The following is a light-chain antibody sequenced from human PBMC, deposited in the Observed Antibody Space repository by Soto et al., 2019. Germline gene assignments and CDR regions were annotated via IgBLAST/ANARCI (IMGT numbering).Light chain of an antibody. Sequence: DIQRTQSPSSLSASVGDRVTITCRTSQTISSYLNWYQQKPGKAPKLLIYAASSLQSGVPSRFTCRGSRTDSTLTIGILQPEELAISLCHRSYCTPRTFGQGTKVDIK. V-gene: IGKV1-39*01. CDR1: QTISSY. J-gene: IGKJ1*01. CDR2: AAS. CDR3: HRSYCTPRT.